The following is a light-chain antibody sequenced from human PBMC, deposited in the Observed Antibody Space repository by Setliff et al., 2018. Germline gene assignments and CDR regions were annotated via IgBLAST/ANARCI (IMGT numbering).Light chain of an antibody. Sequence: QSVLTQPASVSGSPGQSITISCTGTSSDVGDYKYVSWYQQIPGKAPKLIIFEVSNRPSGIPNRLSGSKSGNTASLSISGLQAEDEADYYCSSYTSLSTRVFGTGTKVTVL. CDR2: EVS. V-gene: IGLV2-14*01. CDR1: SSDVGDYKY. CDR3: SSYTSLSTRV. J-gene: IGLJ1*01.